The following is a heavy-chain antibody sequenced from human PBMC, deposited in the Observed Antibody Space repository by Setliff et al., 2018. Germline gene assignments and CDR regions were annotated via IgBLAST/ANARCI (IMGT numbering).Heavy chain of an antibody. CDR3: SSYLVS. V-gene: IGHV3-7*01. D-gene: IGHD2-21*01. J-gene: IGHJ4*02. Sequence: GSLRLSCAASGFTFSSYSMNWVRQAPGKGLEWVANIKEDGSQRNYVDAVRGRFTVSRDNARNLLYLQMNSLRVDDTAVYYCSSYLVSWGQGALVTVSS. CDR1: GFTFSSYS. CDR2: IKEDGSQR.